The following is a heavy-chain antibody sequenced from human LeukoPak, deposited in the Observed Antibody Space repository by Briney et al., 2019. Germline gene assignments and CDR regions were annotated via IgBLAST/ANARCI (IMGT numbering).Heavy chain of an antibody. J-gene: IGHJ5*02. Sequence: SETLSLTCTVSGGSISSYYWSWIRQPPGKGLEWIGEINYSGSTNYNPSLKSRVTISVDTSKNQFSLKLSSVTAADTAVYYCARRRGLVAAFNWFDPWGQGTLVTVSS. CDR2: INYSGST. D-gene: IGHD2-15*01. CDR3: ARRRGLVAAFNWFDP. V-gene: IGHV4-34*01. CDR1: GGSISSYY.